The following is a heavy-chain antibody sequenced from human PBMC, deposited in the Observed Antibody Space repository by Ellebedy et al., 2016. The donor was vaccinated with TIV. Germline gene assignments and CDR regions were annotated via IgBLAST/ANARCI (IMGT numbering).Heavy chain of an antibody. V-gene: IGHV4-39*01. CDR2: IYYSGST. Sequence: PGGSLRLSCTVSGGSISSSSYYWGWIRQPPGKGLEWIGSIYYSGSTYYNPSLKSRVTISVDTSKNQFSLKLSSVTAAGTAVYYCARVKLLWFGELLWPLYYFDYWGQGTLVTVSS. CDR1: GGSISSSSYY. J-gene: IGHJ4*02. CDR3: ARVKLLWFGELLWPLYYFDY. D-gene: IGHD3-10*01.